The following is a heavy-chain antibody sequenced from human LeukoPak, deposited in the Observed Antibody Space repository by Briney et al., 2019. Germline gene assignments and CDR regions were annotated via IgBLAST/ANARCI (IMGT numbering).Heavy chain of an antibody. D-gene: IGHD5-18*01. CDR1: GFTFSSYW. CDR2: IKGDGSEE. Sequence: PVGSLRLSCAASGFTFSSYWMGWVRQAPGRGLEWVANIKGDGSEEYYVDSVKGLFTISRDNAKNSLYLHMNSLRAEDTAVYYCARRGYSYGLYYFDYWGQGTLVTVSS. J-gene: IGHJ4*02. V-gene: IGHV3-7*04. CDR3: ARRGYSYGLYYFDY.